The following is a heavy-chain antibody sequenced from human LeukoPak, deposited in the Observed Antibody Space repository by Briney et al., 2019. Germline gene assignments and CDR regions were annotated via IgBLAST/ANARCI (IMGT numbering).Heavy chain of an antibody. J-gene: IGHJ4*02. Sequence: TSEILSLTCIVSGDSINTDYWSWVRQSPGKGLEWTGYINYSGNSAYNPSLRSRVTISVNRPNKKVSLKMRSVTAADTAIYYCARLDCIPETCYNYWAVGALVTVSS. D-gene: IGHD2-21*01. V-gene: IGHV4-59*08. CDR1: GDSINTDY. CDR3: ARLDCIPETCYNY. CDR2: INYSGNS.